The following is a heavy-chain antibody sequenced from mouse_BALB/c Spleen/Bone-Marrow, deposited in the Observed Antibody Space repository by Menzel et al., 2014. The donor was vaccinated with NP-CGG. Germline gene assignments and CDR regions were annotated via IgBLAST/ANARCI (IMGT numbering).Heavy chain of an antibody. D-gene: IGHD2-14*01. J-gene: IGHJ2*01. CDR3: SRGVLAYFDY. Sequence: EVQLQQSGPELVKPGASVKVSCKASGYAFTNHNMYWVKQSHGKSLEWIGYIDPYSGGTNYNQKFRGKATLTVDKSSSTAYMHLNSLTSEDSAVYYCSRGVLAYFDYWGQGTTLTVSS. V-gene: IGHV1S135*01. CDR1: GYAFTNHN. CDR2: IDPYSGGT.